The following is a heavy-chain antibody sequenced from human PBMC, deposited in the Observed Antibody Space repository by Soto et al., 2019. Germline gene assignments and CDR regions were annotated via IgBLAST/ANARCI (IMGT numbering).Heavy chain of an antibody. CDR1: GFTFSSYA. D-gene: IGHD1-1*01. J-gene: IGHJ4*02. CDR2: ISGSGGSK. Sequence: GGSLRLSCAASGFTFSSYAMSWVRQAPGKGLMWVSAISGSGGSKYYADSVKGRFTISRENSKNTLYLQMNSLRAEDTAVYYFAKGTELGRFDHWGQGTLVTVSS. CDR3: AKGTELGRFDH. V-gene: IGHV3-23*01.